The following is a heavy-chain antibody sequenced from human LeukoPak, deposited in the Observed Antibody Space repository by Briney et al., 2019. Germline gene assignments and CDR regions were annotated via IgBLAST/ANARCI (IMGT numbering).Heavy chain of an antibody. Sequence: ASVKVSCKASGYTFTSYDINWVRQATGQGLEWMGWMNPNSDNTGYAQKFQGRVTITADKSTSTAYMELSSLRSEDTAVYYCAGSEYCTNGVCYPYYYYYYMDVWGKGTTVTVSS. CDR1: GYTFTSYD. D-gene: IGHD2-8*01. CDR3: AGSEYCTNGVCYPYYYYYYMDV. CDR2: MNPNSDNT. V-gene: IGHV1-8*03. J-gene: IGHJ6*03.